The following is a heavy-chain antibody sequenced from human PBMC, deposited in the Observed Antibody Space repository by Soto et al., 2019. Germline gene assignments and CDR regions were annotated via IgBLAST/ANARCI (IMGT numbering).Heavy chain of an antibody. V-gene: IGHV1-18*01. CDR3: ARGRYFATTHRQWWYFDL. CDR2: ISTANGDR. J-gene: IGHJ2*01. D-gene: IGHD3-10*01. Sequence: QVQLVQSGPEVKRPGASVKVSCKASGYNFITSGINWVRQAPGQGLEWMGWISTANGDRKYEQKFKGRVTMTSEVSTTTAYMELTNLRSDDTAVYFCARGRYFATTHRQWWYFDLWGRGTLVTVSS. CDR1: GYNFITSG.